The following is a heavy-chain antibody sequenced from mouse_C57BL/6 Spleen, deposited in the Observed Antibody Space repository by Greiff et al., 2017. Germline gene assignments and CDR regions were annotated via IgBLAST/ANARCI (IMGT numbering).Heavy chain of an antibody. CDR3: ARARYYDYPYAMDY. CDR1: GFTFSSYA. Sequence: EVKLMESGGGLVKPGGSLKLSCAASGFTFSSYAMSWVRQTPEKRLEWVATISDGGSYTYYPDNVKGRFTISRDNAKNNLYLQMSQLKSEDTAMYYCARARYYDYPYAMDYGGQGTSVTVSS. J-gene: IGHJ4*01. D-gene: IGHD2-4*01. CDR2: ISDGGSYT. V-gene: IGHV5-4*03.